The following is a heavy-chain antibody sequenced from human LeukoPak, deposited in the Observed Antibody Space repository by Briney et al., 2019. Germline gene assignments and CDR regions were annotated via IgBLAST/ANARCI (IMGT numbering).Heavy chain of an antibody. CDR3: ARPSTGDQLDY. J-gene: IGHJ4*02. V-gene: IGHV3-23*01. CDR1: GFTFSSYV. D-gene: IGHD7-27*01. CDR2: ISGSGGST. Sequence: GGSLRLSCAASGFTFSSYVMSWVRQAPGKGLEWVSGISGSGGSTYYADSVKGRFTISRDNSKNTLYLQMNSLRAEDTAVYYCARPSTGDQLDYWGQGTLVTVSS.